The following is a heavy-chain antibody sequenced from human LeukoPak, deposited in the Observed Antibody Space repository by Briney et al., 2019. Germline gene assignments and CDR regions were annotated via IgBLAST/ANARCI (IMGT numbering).Heavy chain of an antibody. CDR2: IRYDGSNK. J-gene: IGHJ6*03. CDR3: ASVGSSTSSCYYYYMDV. Sequence: PGGSLRLSFAASGFTFSSYGMHWVRQAPGKGLEWVAFIRYDGSNKYYADSVKGRFTISRDNSKNTLYLQMNSLRAEDTAVYYCASVGSSTSSCYYYYMDVWGKGTTVTVSS. CDR1: GFTFSSYG. D-gene: IGHD2-2*01. V-gene: IGHV3-30*02.